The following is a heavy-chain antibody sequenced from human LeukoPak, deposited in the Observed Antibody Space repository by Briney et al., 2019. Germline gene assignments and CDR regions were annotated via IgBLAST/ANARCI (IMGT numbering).Heavy chain of an antibody. CDR1: GFTFSSYA. J-gene: IGHJ4*02. CDR2: ISGSGGST. V-gene: IGHV3-23*01. Sequence: GGSLRLSCTASGFTFSSYAMSWARQAPGKGLEWVSAISGSGGSTYYADSVKGRFTISRDNSKNTLYLQMNSLRAEDTAVYYCAKSARWLQFIGYYFDYWGQGTLVTVSS. CDR3: AKSARWLQFIGYYFDY. D-gene: IGHD5-24*01.